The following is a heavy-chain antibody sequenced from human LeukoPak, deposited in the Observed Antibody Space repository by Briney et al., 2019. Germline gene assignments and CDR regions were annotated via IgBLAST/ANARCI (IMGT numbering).Heavy chain of an antibody. Sequence: GGSLRLSCAASGFTFSNAWMSWVRQAPGKGLEWVGRIKSKTDGGTTDYAAPVKGRFTISRDDSKNTLYLQMNSLKTEDTAVYYCTTDDYGDYTTRYYGMDVWGQGTTVTVSS. CDR1: GFTFSNAW. CDR3: TTDDYGDYTTRYYGMDV. D-gene: IGHD4-17*01. CDR2: IKSKTDGGTT. V-gene: IGHV3-15*01. J-gene: IGHJ6*02.